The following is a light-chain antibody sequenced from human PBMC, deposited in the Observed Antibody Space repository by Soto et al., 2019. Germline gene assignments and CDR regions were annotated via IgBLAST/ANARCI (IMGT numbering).Light chain of an antibody. CDR3: QQRSNWPPLT. CDR2: DTS. V-gene: IGKV3-11*01. Sequence: EIVLTQSPATLSLSPGERATLSCRSSQSVASYLAWYQQKPGQAPRLLIYDTSNRATGIPDRFSGSGSGTDFTLTISSLGPEDFAVYYCQQRSNWPPLTFGGGTKVDIK. J-gene: IGKJ4*01. CDR1: QSVASY.